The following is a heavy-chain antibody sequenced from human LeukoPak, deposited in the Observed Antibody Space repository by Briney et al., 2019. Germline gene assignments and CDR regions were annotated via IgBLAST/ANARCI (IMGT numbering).Heavy chain of an antibody. CDR1: GFTFSSYG. Sequence: GRSLRLSCAASGFTFSSYGMHWVRQAPGKGLEWVAVIWNDGSNKYYADSVKGRFTISRDNSKNTLYLQMNSLRAEDTAVYYCARDVGYGSNWFDPWGQGTLVTVSS. D-gene: IGHD3-10*01. V-gene: IGHV3-33*01. J-gene: IGHJ5*02. CDR3: ARDVGYGSNWFDP. CDR2: IWNDGSNK.